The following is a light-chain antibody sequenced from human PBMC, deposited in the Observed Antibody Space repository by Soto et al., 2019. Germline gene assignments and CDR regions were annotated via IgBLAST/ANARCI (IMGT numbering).Light chain of an antibody. Sequence: EIVMTQSPATLSVSPGERATLSCRASQSVSSNLAWYQQKPRQAPRLLIYGASTRATGIPARFSGSGSGTEFTLTISSLQSEDFAVYYCQQYNNWLTFGPGTKVDIK. J-gene: IGKJ3*01. CDR2: GAS. V-gene: IGKV3-15*01. CDR3: QQYNNWLT. CDR1: QSVSSN.